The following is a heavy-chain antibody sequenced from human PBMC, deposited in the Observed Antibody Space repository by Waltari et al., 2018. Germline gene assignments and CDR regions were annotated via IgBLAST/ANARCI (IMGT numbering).Heavy chain of an antibody. V-gene: IGHV4-31*03. J-gene: IGHJ3*02. D-gene: IGHD3-22*01. CDR1: GGSISSGGYY. Sequence: QVQLQESGPGLVKPSQTLSLTCTVSGGSISSGGYYWSWIRQPPGKGLEWIGYIYYSGSTYYNPSLKSRVTISVDTSKNQFSLKLSSVTAADTAVYYCARGYYYDSSGSSNAFDIWGQGTMVTVSS. CDR3: ARGYYYDSSGSSNAFDI. CDR2: IYYSGST.